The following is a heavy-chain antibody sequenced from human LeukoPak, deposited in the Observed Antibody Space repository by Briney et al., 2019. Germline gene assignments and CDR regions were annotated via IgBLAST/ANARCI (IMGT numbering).Heavy chain of an antibody. CDR2: INPNSGGT. V-gene: IGHV1-2*02. CDR1: GYTFTGYY. J-gene: IGHJ4*02. CDR3: ARSHPGTFDY. D-gene: IGHD1-14*01. Sequence: ASVTVSCKASGYTFTGYYMHWVRQAPGQGLEWMGWINPNSGGTNYAQKFQGRVNMTRDTSISTAYMELSRLRSDDTAVYYCARSHPGTFDYWGQGTLVTVSS.